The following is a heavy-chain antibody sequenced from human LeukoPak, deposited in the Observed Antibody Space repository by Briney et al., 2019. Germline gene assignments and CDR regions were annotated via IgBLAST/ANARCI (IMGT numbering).Heavy chain of an antibody. J-gene: IGHJ5*01. CDR2: ISGDGGST. CDR1: GFVFHDYA. V-gene: IGHV3-43*02. Sequence: GGSLRLSCAAPGFVFHDYAIHWVRQPPGKGLEWVSLISGDGGSTFYADSVKGRFTISRDNSKNSLYLQMSSLRIEDTALYYCARESESSGWYDFWGQGTLVTVSS. D-gene: IGHD3-22*01. CDR3: ARESESSGWYDF.